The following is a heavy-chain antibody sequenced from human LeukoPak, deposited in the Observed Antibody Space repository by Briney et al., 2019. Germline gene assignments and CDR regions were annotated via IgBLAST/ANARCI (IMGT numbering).Heavy chain of an antibody. D-gene: IGHD6-6*01. CDR3: AKEIGAIGRPAVDY. Sequence: GGSLRLSCAASGFTFNDYYMSWIRQAPGKGLEWVSGISKDGGTFYTDSVKGRFTISRDNSKNTLYLHMSSLGAADTAIYYCAKEIGAIGRPAVDYWGQGTLVTVSS. V-gene: IGHV3-23*01. J-gene: IGHJ4*02. CDR1: GFTFNDYY. CDR2: ISKDGGT.